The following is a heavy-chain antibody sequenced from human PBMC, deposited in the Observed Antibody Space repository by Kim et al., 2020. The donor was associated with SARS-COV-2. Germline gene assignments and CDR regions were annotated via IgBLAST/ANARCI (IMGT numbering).Heavy chain of an antibody. Sequence: GGSLRLSCAASGFTFSSYSMNWVRQAPGKGLEWVSSISSSSSYIYYADSVKGRFTISRDNAKNSLYLQMNSLRAEDTAVYYCARDGPSFYGSGGGYFDYWGQGTLVTVSS. CDR3: ARDGPSFYGSGGGYFDY. D-gene: IGHD3-10*01. J-gene: IGHJ4*02. CDR2: ISSSSSYI. CDR1: GFTFSSYS. V-gene: IGHV3-21*01.